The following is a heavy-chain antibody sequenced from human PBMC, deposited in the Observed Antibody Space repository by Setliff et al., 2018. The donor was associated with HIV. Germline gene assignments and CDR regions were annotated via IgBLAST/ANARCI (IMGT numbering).Heavy chain of an antibody. CDR2: ISDSGDNT. V-gene: IGHV3-23*01. CDR1: GFTFIDYA. CDR3: AKDGGGDYYYYYMDV. J-gene: IGHJ6*03. Sequence: GGSLRLSCATSGFTFIDYALNWVRQAPGGGLEWVSAISDSGDNTYYADSVKGRFTISRDNSRDTLYLQMNSLRVEDTAVYFCAKDGGGDYYYYYMDVWGKGTTVTVSS. D-gene: IGHD2-15*01.